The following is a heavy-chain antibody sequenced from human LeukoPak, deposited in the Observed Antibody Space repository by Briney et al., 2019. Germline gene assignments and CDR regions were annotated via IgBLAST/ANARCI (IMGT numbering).Heavy chain of an antibody. Sequence: SETLSLTCTVSGGSISSYYWSWIRQPPGKGLEWIGYIYYSGSTNYNPSLKSRVTISVDTSKNQFSLKLSSVTAADTAVYYCAASGGSPDAFDIWGQGTMITVSS. V-gene: IGHV4-59*01. CDR2: IYYSGST. CDR3: AASGGSPDAFDI. D-gene: IGHD3-16*01. CDR1: GGSISSYY. J-gene: IGHJ3*02.